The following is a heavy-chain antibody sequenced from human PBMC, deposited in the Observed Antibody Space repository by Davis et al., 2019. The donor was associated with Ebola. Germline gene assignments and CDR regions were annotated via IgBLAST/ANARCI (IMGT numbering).Heavy chain of an antibody. J-gene: IGHJ2*01. V-gene: IGHV1-2*04. CDR2: INPSSGGT. CDR1: GYTFTGYY. Sequence: ASVKVSCKASGYTFTGYYMHWVRQAPGQGLEWMGWINPSSGGTNYAQKFQGWVTMTRDTSISTAYMDVSRLTSDDTAAYYCARGCRATVLMGEWYFDLWGRGTLVTVSS. CDR3: ARGCRATVLMGEWYFDL. D-gene: IGHD3-16*01.